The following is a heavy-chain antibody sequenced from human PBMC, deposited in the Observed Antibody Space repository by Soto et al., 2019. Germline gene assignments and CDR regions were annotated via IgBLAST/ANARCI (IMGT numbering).Heavy chain of an antibody. J-gene: IGHJ4*02. D-gene: IGHD6-19*01. Sequence: GGSLRLSCAASGFIFSSYAMSWVRQAPGKGLDWVSGISGSGGSTFYAYSVKGRFTISRDNSKNTLYLQMNSLRAEDTAIYYCAKDRGSSGWYDYWGQGTLVTVSS. CDR1: GFIFSSYA. V-gene: IGHV3-23*01. CDR2: ISGSGGST. CDR3: AKDRGSSGWYDY.